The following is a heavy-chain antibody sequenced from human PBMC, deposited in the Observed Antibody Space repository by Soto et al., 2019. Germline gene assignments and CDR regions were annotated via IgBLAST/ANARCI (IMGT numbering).Heavy chain of an antibody. Sequence: PGGSLRLSCAASGFIFSDHYMDWVRQAPRKGLEWVGRTRKKDNTYTTEYAASVKGRFTVSRDDSKKSLYLQMNSLKTEDTAMYYFTGVGPPGHDASDARGQGTTVT. V-gene: IGHV3-72*01. D-gene: IGHD3-10*01. CDR2: TRKKDNTYTT. CDR3: TGVGPPGHDASDA. CDR1: GFIFSDHY. J-gene: IGHJ3*01.